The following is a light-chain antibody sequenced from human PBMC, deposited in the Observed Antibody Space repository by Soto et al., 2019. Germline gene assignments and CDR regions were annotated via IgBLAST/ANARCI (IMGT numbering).Light chain of an antibody. J-gene: IGKJ1*01. V-gene: IGKV1-5*03. CDR2: KAS. CDR3: QHYNDYSRM. Sequence: DLQMTQSPSALYASIGDRVTITCRTSQSVDSWLAWYQQKPGKAPKLLIYKASSLQTGVPSRFSGSGSGTEFTLTISSLQPDDFATYYCQHYNDYSRMFGQGTTVEIK. CDR1: QSVDSW.